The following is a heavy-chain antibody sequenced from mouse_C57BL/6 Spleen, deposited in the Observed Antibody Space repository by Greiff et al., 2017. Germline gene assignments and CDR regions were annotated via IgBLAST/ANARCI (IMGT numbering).Heavy chain of an antibody. Sequence: VQLQQSGAELVRPGASVKLSCTASGFNIKDYYMHWVKQRPEQGLEWIGRIDPEDGDTEYAPKFQGKATMTADTSSNTAYLQLSSLTSEDTAVYYCTRPSTVVPFAYWGQGTLVTVSA. CDR3: TRPSTVVPFAY. CDR2: IDPEDGDT. V-gene: IGHV14-1*01. D-gene: IGHD1-1*01. CDR1: GFNIKDYY. J-gene: IGHJ3*01.